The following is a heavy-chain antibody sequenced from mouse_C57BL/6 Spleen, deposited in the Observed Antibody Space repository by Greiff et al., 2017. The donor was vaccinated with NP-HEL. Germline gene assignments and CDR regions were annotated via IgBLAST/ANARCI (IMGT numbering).Heavy chain of an antibody. D-gene: IGHD1-1*01. CDR1: GYTFTSYW. CDR2: INPSSGYT. CDR3: ASYYDSSYWYFDV. V-gene: IGHV1-7*01. Sequence: VQLQESGAELAKPGASVKLSCKASGYTFTSYWMHWVKQRPGQGLEWIGYINPSSGYTKYNQKFKDKATLTADKSSSTTYMQLSSLTYEDSAVYYCASYYDSSYWYFDVWGTGTTVTVSS. J-gene: IGHJ1*03.